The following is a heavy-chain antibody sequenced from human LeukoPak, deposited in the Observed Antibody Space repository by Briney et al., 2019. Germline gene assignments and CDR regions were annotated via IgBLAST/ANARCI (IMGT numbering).Heavy chain of an antibody. V-gene: IGHV3-30*01. CDR1: GFTFSSYA. CDR2: ISYDGSNK. CDR3: ARGGYPYSGSYERFDY. D-gene: IGHD1-26*01. Sequence: QTGGSLRLSCAASGFTFSSYAMHWVRQAPGKGLEWVAVISYDGSNKYYADSVKGRFTISRDNSKNTLYLQMNSLRAKDTAVYYCARGGYPYSGSYERFDYWGQGTLVTVSS. J-gene: IGHJ4*02.